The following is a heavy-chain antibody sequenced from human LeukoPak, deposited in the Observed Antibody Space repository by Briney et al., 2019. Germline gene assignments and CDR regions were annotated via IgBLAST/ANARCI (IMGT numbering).Heavy chain of an antibody. CDR3: ARDPPNDRSGYYENWFDP. CDR1: GYTFTGSY. V-gene: IGHV1-2*02. CDR2: INPNSGGT. J-gene: IGHJ5*02. Sequence: ASVKVSCKASGYTFTGSYMHWVRQAPGQGLEWMGWINPNSGGTNYAQKFQGRVTMTRDTSISTAYMELSRLRSDDTAVYYCARDPPNDRSGYYENWFDPWGQGTLVTVSS. D-gene: IGHD3-22*01.